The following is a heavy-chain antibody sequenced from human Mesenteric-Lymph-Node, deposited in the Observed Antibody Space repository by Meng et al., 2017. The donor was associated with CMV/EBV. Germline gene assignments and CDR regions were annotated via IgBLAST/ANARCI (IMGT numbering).Heavy chain of an antibody. CDR3: ARAKAAAVSN. Sequence: ESLKISCTVSGGSVSSGSYYWSWIRQPPGKGLEWIGYIYYSGSTNYNPSLKSRVTISVDTSKNQFSLKLSSVTAADTAVYYCARAKAAAVSNWGQGTLVTVSS. CDR2: IYYSGST. D-gene: IGHD6-13*01. J-gene: IGHJ4*02. V-gene: IGHV4-61*01. CDR1: GGSVSSGSYY.